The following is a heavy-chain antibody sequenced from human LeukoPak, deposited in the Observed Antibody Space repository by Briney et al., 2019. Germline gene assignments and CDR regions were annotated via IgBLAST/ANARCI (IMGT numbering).Heavy chain of an antibody. CDR2: IYYSGST. V-gene: IGHV4-39*01. J-gene: IGHJ4*02. Sequence: SETLSLTCTVSGGSISSSSYYWGWIRQPPGKGLESIGSIYYSGSTYYNPSLKSRVTISVDTSKNQFSLKLSSVTAADTAVYYCARGIGPAVIYWGQGTLVTVPS. CDR3: ARGIGPAVIY. D-gene: IGHD2-2*02. CDR1: GGSISSSSYY.